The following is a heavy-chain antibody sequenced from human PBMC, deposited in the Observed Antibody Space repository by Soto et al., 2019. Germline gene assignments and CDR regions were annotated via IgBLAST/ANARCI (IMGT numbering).Heavy chain of an antibody. Sequence: SVKVSCKASGGTFSSYAISWVRQAPGQGLEWMGGIIPIFGTANYAQKFQGRVTIAADESTSTAYMELSSLRSEDTAVYYCARAPTGDWHHFDPWGQGTLVTSPQ. CDR3: ARAPTGDWHHFDP. CDR2: IIPIFGTA. J-gene: IGHJ5*02. V-gene: IGHV1-69*13. CDR1: GGTFSSYA. D-gene: IGHD3-16*01.